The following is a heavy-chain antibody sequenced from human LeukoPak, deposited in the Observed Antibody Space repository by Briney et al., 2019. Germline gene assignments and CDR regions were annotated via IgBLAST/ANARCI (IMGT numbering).Heavy chain of an antibody. J-gene: IGHJ4*02. Sequence: GGSLRLSCAASGFTFDDYAMSWVRQAPGKGLEWVSAINWNGGSTSYADSVKGRFTISRDNSKNSLYLQMNSLRAEDTALYYWARGSGANRCTYSFHYWGQGNLVTVSS. CDR1: GFTFDDYA. V-gene: IGHV3-20*04. D-gene: IGHD1-26*01. CDR3: ARGSGANRCTYSFHY. CDR2: INWNGGST.